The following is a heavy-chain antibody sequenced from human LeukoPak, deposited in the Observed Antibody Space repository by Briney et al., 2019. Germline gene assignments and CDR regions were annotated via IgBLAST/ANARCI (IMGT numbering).Heavy chain of an antibody. J-gene: IGHJ4*02. D-gene: IGHD2-21*02. V-gene: IGHV3-74*01. CDR2: VKGDGTFT. Sequence: PGGSLRLSCAASGFTFSSHWMHWVRHAPGKGLWWVSRVKGDGTFTNYADSVYGRFTISRDNAKNTLYLHMHSLRAEDTAVYYCVRDGGDFNFDYWGQGNLVTVSS. CDR1: GFTFSSHW. CDR3: VRDGGDFNFDY.